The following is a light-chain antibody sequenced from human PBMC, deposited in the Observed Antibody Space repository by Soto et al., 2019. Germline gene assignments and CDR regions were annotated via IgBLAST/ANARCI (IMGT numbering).Light chain of an antibody. CDR3: QQYTGYPLT. CDR1: QRISNL. CDR2: KAS. J-gene: IGKJ5*01. V-gene: IGKV1-5*03. Sequence: DIQMTQSPSTLSASVGDRVTITCRASQRISNLLAWYQQKPGRAPTLLIYKASTLESGVPSRFSGSGSGTEFSLTISGLQPDDFGTYYCQQYTGYPLTFGQGTRLEIK.